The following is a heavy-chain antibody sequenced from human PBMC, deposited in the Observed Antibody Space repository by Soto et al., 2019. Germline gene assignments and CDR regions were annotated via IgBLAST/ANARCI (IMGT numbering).Heavy chain of an antibody. CDR2: ISAYNGNT. CDR1: GYTFTSYG. V-gene: IGHV1-18*01. D-gene: IGHD2-2*01. CDR3: ARDQDIVVVPAANPFDY. J-gene: IGHJ4*02. Sequence: AASVKVSCKASGYTFTSYGISWVRQAPGQGLEWMGWISAYNGNTNYAQKLQGRVTMTTDTSTSTAYMELRSLRSDDTAVYYCARDQDIVVVPAANPFDYWGQGTLVTVSS.